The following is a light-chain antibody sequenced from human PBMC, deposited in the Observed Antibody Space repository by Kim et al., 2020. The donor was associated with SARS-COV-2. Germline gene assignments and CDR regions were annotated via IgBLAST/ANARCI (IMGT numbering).Light chain of an antibody. CDR1: EDISDY. Sequence: GDRVTITCRASEDISDYLVWYQQKPXKVPKPLMFAASTLHSGVPSRFSGIRSGTDFTLTISSLQPEDAATYYCQNYNTAPWTFGQGTKVDI. CDR3: QNYNTAPWT. J-gene: IGKJ1*01. CDR2: AAS. V-gene: IGKV1-27*01.